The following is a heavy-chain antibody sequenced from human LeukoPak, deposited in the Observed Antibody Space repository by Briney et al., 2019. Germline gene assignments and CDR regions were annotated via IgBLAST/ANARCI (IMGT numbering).Heavy chain of an antibody. CDR2: ISGSGANT. Sequence: GGSLRLSCAASGFTFSSYAMSWVRQAPGKGLEWVSVISGSGANTYYADSVKGRFTISRDNSKNTLYLQVNSLRAEDTAVYYCAKAKSYYSNYDYWGQGTLVTVSS. D-gene: IGHD4-11*01. CDR3: AKAKSYYSNYDY. J-gene: IGHJ4*02. V-gene: IGHV3-23*01. CDR1: GFTFSSYA.